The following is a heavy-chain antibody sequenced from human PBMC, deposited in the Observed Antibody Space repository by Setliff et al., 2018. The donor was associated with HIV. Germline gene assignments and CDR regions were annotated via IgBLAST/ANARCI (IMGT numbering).Heavy chain of an antibody. D-gene: IGHD2-2*01. CDR2: INPNIGGT. V-gene: IGHV1-2*02. CDR3: ARDTSSSY. CDR1: GYTFTGYH. J-gene: IGHJ4*02. Sequence: GASVKVSCKASGYTFTGYHIHWVRQAPGQGLEWMGWINPNIGGTNSAQKFQGRVTMTRDTSISTAYMVLSRLRSDDTAVYFCARDTSSSYWGQGTPVTVSS.